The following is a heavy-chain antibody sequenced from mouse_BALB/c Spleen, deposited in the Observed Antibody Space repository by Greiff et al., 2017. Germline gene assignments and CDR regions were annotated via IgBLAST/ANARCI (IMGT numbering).Heavy chain of an antibody. CDR1: GYSFTDYN. V-gene: IGHV1S135*01. Sequence: VQLKESGPELVKPGASVKVSCKASGYSFTDYNMYWVKQSHGKSLAWIGYIDPYNGGTSYNQKFKGKATLTVDKSSSTAFMHLNSLTSEDSAVYYCASPAYYRYRYAMDYWGQGTSVTVSS. CDR3: ASPAYYRYRYAMDY. J-gene: IGHJ4*01. D-gene: IGHD2-14*01. CDR2: IDPYNGGT.